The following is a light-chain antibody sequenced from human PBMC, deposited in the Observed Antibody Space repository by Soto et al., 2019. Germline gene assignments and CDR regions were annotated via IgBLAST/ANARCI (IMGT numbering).Light chain of an antibody. Sequence: IKLNQSSSSLSASVGDRVTVTCRASQGIGTYLVWYQQKSGKAPTVLIYASSTLQTGVPSRFSGSGSGTDFSLTISSLHPEDVATYYCQQVDSYPRTFGQGTKVDIK. CDR1: QGIGTY. J-gene: IGKJ1*01. CDR3: QQVDSYPRT. V-gene: IGKV1-9*01. CDR2: ASS.